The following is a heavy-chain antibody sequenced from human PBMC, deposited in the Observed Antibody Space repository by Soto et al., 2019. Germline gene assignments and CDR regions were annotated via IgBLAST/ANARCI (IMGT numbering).Heavy chain of an antibody. D-gene: IGHD2-21*01. CDR2: ISASPTFI. CDR1: GFTFNTYP. Sequence: EVQLVESGGGLVQPGGSLRLSCAASGFTFNTYPMNWVRQAPGKGLEWISYISASPTFISYADSVRGRFAISRDNAENSLYLQMNSLRDEDTAVYYCAGDSAYAFDIWGQGTMVTVSS. CDR3: AGDSAYAFDI. J-gene: IGHJ3*02. V-gene: IGHV3-48*02.